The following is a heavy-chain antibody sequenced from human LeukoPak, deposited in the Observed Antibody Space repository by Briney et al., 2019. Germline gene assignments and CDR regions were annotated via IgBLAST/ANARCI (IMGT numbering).Heavy chain of an antibody. Sequence: SETLSLTCIVSGGSISRSNSYWAWIRQPPGKGLEWIGSIYDSGNTYYNPSLGSRVTISVDTSKNQFSLKLSSVTAADTAVYYCARGLSGLVPADKRRNWFDPWGQGTLVTVSS. CDR3: ARGLSGLVPADKRRNWFDP. J-gene: IGHJ5*02. CDR1: GGSISRSNSY. CDR2: IYDSGNT. V-gene: IGHV4-39*07. D-gene: IGHD2-2*01.